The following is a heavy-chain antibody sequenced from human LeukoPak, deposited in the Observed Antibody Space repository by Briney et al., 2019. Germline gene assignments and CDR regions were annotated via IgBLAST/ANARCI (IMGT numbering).Heavy chain of an antibody. J-gene: IGHJ4*02. Sequence: SETLSLTCTVSGGSISSSSYYWGWIRQPPGKGLEWIGSIYHSGSTYYNPSLKSRVTISVDTSKNQFSLKLSSVTAADTAVYYCARDPRYSSSWFPFDYWGQGTLVTVSS. CDR3: ARDPRYSSSWFPFDY. CDR2: IYHSGST. D-gene: IGHD6-13*01. CDR1: GGSISSSSYY. V-gene: IGHV4-39*07.